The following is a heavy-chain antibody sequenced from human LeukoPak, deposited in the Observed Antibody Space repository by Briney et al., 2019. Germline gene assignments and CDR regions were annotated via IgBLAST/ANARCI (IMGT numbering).Heavy chain of an antibody. Sequence: SETLSLTCAVYGGSFSGYYWSWIRQPPGKGLEWIGEINHSGSTNYNPSLKSRVTISVDTSKNQFSLKLSSVTAADTAVYYCARAVDCSSTSCYPSYYYYGMDVWGQGTTVTVSS. CDR1: GGSFSGYY. CDR2: INHSGST. CDR3: ARAVDCSSTSCYPSYYYYGMDV. J-gene: IGHJ6*02. D-gene: IGHD2-2*01. V-gene: IGHV4-34*01.